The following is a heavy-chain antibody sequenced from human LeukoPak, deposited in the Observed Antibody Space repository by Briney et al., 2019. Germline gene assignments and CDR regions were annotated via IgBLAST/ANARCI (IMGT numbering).Heavy chain of an antibody. CDR3: ARQRADYYYYYVDV. J-gene: IGHJ6*03. Sequence: SETLXLTCTVSGGSINSANYYWGWLRQPPGKGLEWIVIIYYSHTTYDNPSLKSRLTISIETSKNQFSLKLRSVTASDTAVYYCARQRADYYYYYVDVWGKGTTVAVS. V-gene: IGHV4-39*01. CDR2: IYYSHTT. CDR1: GGSINSANYY.